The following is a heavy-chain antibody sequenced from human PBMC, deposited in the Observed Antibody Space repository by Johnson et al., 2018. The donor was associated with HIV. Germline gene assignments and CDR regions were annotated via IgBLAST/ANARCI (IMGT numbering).Heavy chain of an antibody. D-gene: IGHD6-13*01. CDR1: GFTVTTKY. CDR2: IYSGGST. Sequence: VQLVESGGSVVQPGGSLRLSCAASGFTVTTKYMSWVRQAPGKGLEWVSVIYSGGSTYYADSVKGRFTISRDNSKNTLYLQMNSLRAEDTAVYYCATDSSSWRPSGAFDIWGQGTMVTVSS. V-gene: IGHV3-66*01. J-gene: IGHJ3*02. CDR3: ATDSSSWRPSGAFDI.